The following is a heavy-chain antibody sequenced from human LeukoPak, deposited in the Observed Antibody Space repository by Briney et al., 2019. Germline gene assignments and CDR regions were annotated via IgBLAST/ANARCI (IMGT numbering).Heavy chain of an antibody. CDR2: ISYDGSNK. Sequence: GGSLRLSCAASGFTFSSYGMHWVRQAPGKGLEWVAVISYDGSNKYYADSVKGRFTISRDNSKNTLYLQMNSLRAEDTGVYYCAKYGSGSYPLDYWGQGTLVTVSS. CDR1: GFTFSSYG. D-gene: IGHD3-10*01. V-gene: IGHV3-30*18. J-gene: IGHJ4*02. CDR3: AKYGSGSYPLDY.